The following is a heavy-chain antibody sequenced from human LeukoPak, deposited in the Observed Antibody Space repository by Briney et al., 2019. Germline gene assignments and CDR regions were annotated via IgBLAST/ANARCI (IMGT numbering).Heavy chain of an antibody. Sequence: SQTPSLTCTVSADSLSSGGHYWAWIRQFPGKGLESIGFIHHSGRSRHNPSLKDRVAISVDTSRKQFALKLSSVTAADTAMYYCARGGNRFGGFYFDYWGQGIQVIVSS. CDR3: ARGGNRFGGFYFDY. V-gene: IGHV4-31*03. D-gene: IGHD3-10*01. CDR1: ADSLSSGGHY. J-gene: IGHJ4*02. CDR2: IHHSGRS.